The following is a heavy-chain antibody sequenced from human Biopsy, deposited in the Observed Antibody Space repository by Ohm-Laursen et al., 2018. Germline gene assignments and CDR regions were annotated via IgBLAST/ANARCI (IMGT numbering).Heavy chain of an antibody. V-gene: IGHV1-18*01. CDR1: GYTFSSYG. CDR2: ISTYNGNT. D-gene: IGHD2-2*01. CDR3: ARGGTLVVVPTAVLHSFDI. J-gene: IGHJ3*02. Sequence: SVKVSCKASGYTFSSYGINWVRQAPGQGLEWLGWISTYNGNTNYAQNLQGRVTMTTDTSTSTAYMELRSLRSDDTAVYHCARGGTLVVVPTAVLHSFDIWGQGTMVTVSS.